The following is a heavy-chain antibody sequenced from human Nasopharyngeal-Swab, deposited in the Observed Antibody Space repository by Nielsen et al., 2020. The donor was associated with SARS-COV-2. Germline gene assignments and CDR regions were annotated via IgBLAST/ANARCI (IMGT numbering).Heavy chain of an antibody. CDR3: VRDNYGVDY. D-gene: IGHD3-10*01. CDR2: IHGDGRNT. CDR1: GFTFRTYW. J-gene: IGHJ4*02. V-gene: IGHV3-74*01. Sequence: GESLKISCAASGFTFRTYWMHWVRQAPGKGLEWISEIHGDGRNTNYADPVKGRFTISRDNAKSTLYLQMNSLRVEDTAVYYCVRDNYGVDYWGQGTLVTVSS.